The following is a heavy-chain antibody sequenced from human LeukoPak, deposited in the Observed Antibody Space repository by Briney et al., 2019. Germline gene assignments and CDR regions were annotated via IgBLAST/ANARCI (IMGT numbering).Heavy chain of an antibody. CDR1: GGSISSGDYY. D-gene: IGHD4-23*01. CDR2: IYYSGST. J-gene: IGHJ4*02. V-gene: IGHV4-30-4*01. CDR3: ARDFLNEGNHLDY. Sequence: SETLSLTCTVSGGSISSGDYYWSWIRQPPGKGLEWIGYIYYSGSTYYNPSLKSRVTISVDMSKNQFSLKLSSVTAADTAVYYCARDFLNEGNHLDYWGQGTLVTVSS.